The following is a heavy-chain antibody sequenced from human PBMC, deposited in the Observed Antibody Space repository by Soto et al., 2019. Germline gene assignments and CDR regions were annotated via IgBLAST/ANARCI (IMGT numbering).Heavy chain of an antibody. CDR3: ARGGGGGAFDI. J-gene: IGHJ3*02. D-gene: IGHD3-16*01. V-gene: IGHV4-30-2*01. CDR2: IYHSGST. Sequence: LSLTCAVSGGSISSGGYSWSWIRQPPGKGLEWIGYIYHSGSTYYNPSLKSRVTISVDRSKNQFSLKLSSVTAADTAVYYCARGGGGGAFDIWGQGSMVTVSS. CDR1: GGSISSGGYS.